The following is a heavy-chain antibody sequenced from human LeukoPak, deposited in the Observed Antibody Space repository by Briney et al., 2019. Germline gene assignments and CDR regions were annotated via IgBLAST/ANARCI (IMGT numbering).Heavy chain of an antibody. J-gene: IGHJ4*02. CDR1: GYTFTGYY. V-gene: IGHV1-46*01. CDR2: INPSGGST. CDR3: ASAGSTIFRFDY. D-gene: IGHD3-9*01. Sequence: GASVKVSCKASGYTFTGYYMHWVRQAPGQGLEWMGWINPSGGSTSYAQKFQGRVTMTRDTSTSTVYMELSSLRSEDTAVYYCASAGSTIFRFDYWGQGTLVTVSS.